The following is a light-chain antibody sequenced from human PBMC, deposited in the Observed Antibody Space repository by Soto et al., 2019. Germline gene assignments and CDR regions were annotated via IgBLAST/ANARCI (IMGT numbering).Light chain of an antibody. Sequence: EIVLTQSPGTLSLSPGEGATLSCRASQSVSSNYLAWYQQRPGQAPRLLIYGASSRATGIPDRFSGGESGTDFTLTIGRLEPEDFAVYYCQQYGSTSPTTFGQGTRLEIE. CDR2: GAS. J-gene: IGKJ5*01. CDR3: QQYGSTSPTT. V-gene: IGKV3-20*01. CDR1: QSVSSNY.